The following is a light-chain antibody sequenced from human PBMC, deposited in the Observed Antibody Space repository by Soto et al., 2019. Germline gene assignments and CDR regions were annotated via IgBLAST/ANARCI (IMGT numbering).Light chain of an antibody. Sequence: DIQMTQSPSTLSASAGDRVTITCRASQSISSWLAWYQQKPGKAPQLLIYKASFLESGVPSRFSGSGSGTEFTLTISSLQPDDFATYYCQQYSSYPLTFGGGTKVDIK. J-gene: IGKJ4*01. CDR1: QSISSW. CDR2: KAS. V-gene: IGKV1-5*03. CDR3: QQYSSYPLT.